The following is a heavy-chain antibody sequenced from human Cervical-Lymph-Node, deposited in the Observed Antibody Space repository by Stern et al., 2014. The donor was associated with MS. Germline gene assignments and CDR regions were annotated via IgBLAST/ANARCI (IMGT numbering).Heavy chain of an antibody. V-gene: IGHV3-30*01. CDR2: VSSDGANT. CDR1: GFIFSNYA. J-gene: IGHJ3*02. Sequence: QVQLVQYGGGVVQPGRSLRLSCAASGFIFSNYAMHWVRQPPGEGLEWVAVVSSDGANTYFADSVKGRFTISRDNSKNTLYLQMNSLKIEDTAIYYCASQIWGQGTMVTVSS. CDR3: ASQI.